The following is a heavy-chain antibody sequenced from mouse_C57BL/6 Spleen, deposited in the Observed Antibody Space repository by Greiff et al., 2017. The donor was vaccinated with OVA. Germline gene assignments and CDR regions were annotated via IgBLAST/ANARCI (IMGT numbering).Heavy chain of an antibody. Sequence: EVKLMESGGGLVKPGGSLKLSCAASGFTFSDYGMHWVRQAPEKGLEWVAYISSGSSTIYYADTVKGRFTISRDNAKNTLFLQMTSLRSEDTAMYYCARYRYYYGSSWWYFDYWGQGTTLTVSS. CDR2: ISSGSSTI. CDR1: GFTFSDYG. J-gene: IGHJ2*01. CDR3: ARYRYYYGSSWWYFDY. D-gene: IGHD1-1*01. V-gene: IGHV5-17*01.